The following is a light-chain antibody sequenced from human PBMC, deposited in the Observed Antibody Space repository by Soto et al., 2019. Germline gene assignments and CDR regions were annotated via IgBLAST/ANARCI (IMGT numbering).Light chain of an antibody. V-gene: IGLV3-1*01. Sequence: SYELTQPPSMSVSPGQTASVTCSGDKLGEKYTCWYQQKPGQSPVVVIYQDTKRPSGIPERFSGSNSGNTATLTISGTQAVDEADYYCQAGDSSAEVVVGGGTKVTVL. J-gene: IGLJ2*01. CDR2: QDT. CDR1: KLGEKY. CDR3: QAGDSSAEVV.